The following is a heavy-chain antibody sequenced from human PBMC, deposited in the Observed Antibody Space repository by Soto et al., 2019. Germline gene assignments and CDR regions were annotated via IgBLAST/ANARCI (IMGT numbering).Heavy chain of an antibody. V-gene: IGHV1-69*13. CDR2: IIPISATT. J-gene: IGHJ4*02. CDR3: ARGGAEAPSFDF. Sequence: SVKVSCKASGGTFSSYAISWLRQAPGQGLEWMGGIIPISATTDYAHKFQGRVTITADESTSTVYVELNGLRSEDSAVYYCARGGAEAPSFDFWGQGTLVTVSS. CDR1: GGTFSSYA. D-gene: IGHD3-16*01.